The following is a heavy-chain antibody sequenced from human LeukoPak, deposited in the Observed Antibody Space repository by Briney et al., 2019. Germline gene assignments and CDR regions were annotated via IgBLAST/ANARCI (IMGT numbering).Heavy chain of an antibody. CDR3: ARPKSGGYSYGFDY. CDR1: GYTFTGYY. Sequence: ASVKVSCKASGYTFTGYYMHWVRQAPGQGLEWMGWINPNSGGTNYAQKFQGRVTMTRDTSISTAYMELSRLRSDDTAAYYCARPKSGGYSYGFDYWGQGTLVTVSS. CDR2: INPNSGGT. J-gene: IGHJ4*02. V-gene: IGHV1-2*02. D-gene: IGHD5-18*01.